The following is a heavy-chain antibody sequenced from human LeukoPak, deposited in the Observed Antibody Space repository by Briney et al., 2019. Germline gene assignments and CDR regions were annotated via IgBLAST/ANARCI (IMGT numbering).Heavy chain of an antibody. D-gene: IGHD2-2*01. V-gene: IGHV3-23*01. J-gene: IGHJ4*02. Sequence: GSLRLSCAASGLSAYGMIWVRQAPGKGLEWVSSISDGGDNTYYADSVKGRFTISQDNSKNTLYLQMNSLRADDTAMYYCAKKYANLWYFDFWGQGTLVTVSS. CDR1: GLSAYG. CDR2: ISDGGDNT. CDR3: AKKYANLWYFDF.